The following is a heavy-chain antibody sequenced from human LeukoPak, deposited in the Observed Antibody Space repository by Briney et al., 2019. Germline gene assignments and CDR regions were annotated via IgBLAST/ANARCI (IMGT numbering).Heavy chain of an antibody. CDR1: GGTFSSYA. Sequence: SVKVSCKASGGTFSSYAISWVRQAPGQGLEWMGGIIPIFGTANYAQKFQGRVTITADESTSTAYMELSSLRSDDTAMYYCARAAGDYGDYDYFYYMDVWGKGTTVTVSS. D-gene: IGHD4-17*01. V-gene: IGHV1-69*01. J-gene: IGHJ6*03. CDR2: IIPIFGTA. CDR3: ARAAGDYGDYDYFYYMDV.